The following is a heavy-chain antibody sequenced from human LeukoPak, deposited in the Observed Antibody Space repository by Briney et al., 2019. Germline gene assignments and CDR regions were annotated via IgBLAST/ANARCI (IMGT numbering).Heavy chain of an antibody. V-gene: IGHV3-21*01. Sequence: PGGSLRLSCAASGFTFSRYTMNWVRQAPGKGLEWVSSISGSSTYIYYADSVKGRFTISRDNAKNSLFLQMNSLRAEDTAVYYCARGYRYFDLPGAGMNWGSFDYWGQGTLVTVSS. CDR3: ARGYRYFDLPGAGMNWGSFDY. CDR1: GFTFSRYT. D-gene: IGHD3-9*01. J-gene: IGHJ4*02. CDR2: ISGSSTYI.